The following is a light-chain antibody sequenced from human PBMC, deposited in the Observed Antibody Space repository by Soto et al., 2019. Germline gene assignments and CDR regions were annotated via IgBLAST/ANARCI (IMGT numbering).Light chain of an antibody. Sequence: EIVLTQSPGTLSLSPGERATLSCRASPSVTSSFLAWYQQKPGQAPRLLIYGASSRATGIPDRFSGSESGTDFTLTISRLEPEDFAVYYCQQYGTLPPTFGGGTKVEIK. J-gene: IGKJ4*01. V-gene: IGKV3-20*01. CDR1: PSVTSSF. CDR3: QQYGTLPPT. CDR2: GAS.